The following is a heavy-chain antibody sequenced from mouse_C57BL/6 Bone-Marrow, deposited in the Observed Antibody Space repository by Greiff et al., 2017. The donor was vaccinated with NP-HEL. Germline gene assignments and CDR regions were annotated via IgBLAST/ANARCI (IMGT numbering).Heavy chain of an antibody. D-gene: IGHD1-1*01. CDR1: GFTFSDYG. CDR3: AMRGGSSWFAY. V-gene: IGHV5-17*01. CDR2: ISSGSSTI. J-gene: IGHJ3*01. Sequence: EVQRVESGGGLVKPGGSLKLSCAASGFTFSDYGMHWVRQAPEKGLEWVAYISSGSSTIYYADTVKGRFTISRDNAKNTLFLQMTSLRSEDTAMYYCAMRGGSSWFAYWGQGTLVTVSA.